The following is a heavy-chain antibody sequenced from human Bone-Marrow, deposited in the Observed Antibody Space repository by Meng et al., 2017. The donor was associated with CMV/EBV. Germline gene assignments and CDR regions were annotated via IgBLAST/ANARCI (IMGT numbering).Heavy chain of an antibody. Sequence: SETLSLTCTVSGGSISGYYWSWIRQPPGKGLEWIGYVYYSGSTNYNPSLKSRVTMSVDTSKNQFSLKLSSVTAADTAVYYCARGDFWSGYPFDYWGQGTLVTVSS. D-gene: IGHD3-3*01. CDR2: VYYSGST. CDR3: ARGDFWSGYPFDY. J-gene: IGHJ4*02. CDR1: GGSISGYY. V-gene: IGHV4-59*01.